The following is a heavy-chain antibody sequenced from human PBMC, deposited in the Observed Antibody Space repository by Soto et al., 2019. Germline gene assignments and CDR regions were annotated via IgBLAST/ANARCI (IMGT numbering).Heavy chain of an antibody. D-gene: IGHD2-15*01. Sequence: LRLSCAASGFTFSSYGMHWVRQAPGKGLEWVALIWFDGSDKYSADSVKGRFTISRDNSKNTLYLQMNSLRAEDTAVYYCARLYCSASSCYSVGAFDIWGQGTMVTVSS. CDR2: IWFDGSDK. CDR1: GFTFSSYG. CDR3: ARLYCSASSCYSVGAFDI. V-gene: IGHV3-33*03. J-gene: IGHJ3*02.